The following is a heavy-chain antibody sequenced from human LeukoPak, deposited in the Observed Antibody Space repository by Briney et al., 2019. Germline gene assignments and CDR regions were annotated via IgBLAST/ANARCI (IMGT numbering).Heavy chain of an antibody. J-gene: IGHJ4*02. D-gene: IGHD6-19*01. CDR3: ARDIRPVRGYPIIAVAGSPDY. CDR1: GFIFSNSA. Sequence: GGSLRLSCAASGFIFSNSAMNWVRQAPGKGLEWVANIKQDGSEKYYVDSVKGRFTISRDNAKNSLYLQMNSLRAEDTAVYYCARDIRPVRGYPIIAVAGSPDYWGQGTLVTVSS. V-gene: IGHV3-7*01. CDR2: IKQDGSEK.